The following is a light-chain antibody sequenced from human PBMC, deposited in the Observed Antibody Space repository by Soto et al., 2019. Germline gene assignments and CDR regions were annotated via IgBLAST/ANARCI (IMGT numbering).Light chain of an antibody. CDR3: QQYGSSPLYT. CDR2: DAS. V-gene: IGKV3-20*01. J-gene: IGKJ2*01. CDR1: QSISSGY. Sequence: EIVLTQSPGTLSLSPGERATLSCRASQSISSGYLAWYQQKPGQAPRLLIYDASSRATGIPDRFSGSGSGTDFTLTISRLEPEDFVVYYCQQYGSSPLYTFGQGTKLEIK.